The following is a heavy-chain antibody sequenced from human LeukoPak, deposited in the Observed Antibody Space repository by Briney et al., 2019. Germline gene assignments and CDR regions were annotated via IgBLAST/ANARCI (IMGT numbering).Heavy chain of an antibody. J-gene: IGHJ4*02. Sequence: GGSLRLSCAASGFTFSGDWMSWVRQAPGKGLEWVANIKQDGSEKYYVDSVKGRFTISRDNAKNSLYLQMNSLRAEDTAVYYCARDSGETYYDILTGYQYWGQGTLVTVSS. CDR2: IKQDGSEK. CDR1: GFTFSGDW. V-gene: IGHV3-7*01. CDR3: ARDSGETYYDILTGYQY. D-gene: IGHD3-9*01.